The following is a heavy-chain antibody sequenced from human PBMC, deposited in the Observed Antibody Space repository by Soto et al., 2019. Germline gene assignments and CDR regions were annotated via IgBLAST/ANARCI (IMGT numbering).Heavy chain of an antibody. V-gene: IGHV3-23*01. Sequence: EVQLLESGGGLVQPGGSLRLSCAASGFTFSSYAMSWVRQAPGKGLEWVSAISGSGGSTYYADSVKGRFTITKDNSKNTLYLQMNSLKHKDTAVYYCSAPLKGPGGWYRSYYYYGIDVWGKGTTVTVSS. CDR1: GFTFSSYA. CDR2: ISGSGGST. CDR3: SAPLKGPGGWYRSYYYYGIDV. D-gene: IGHD6-19*01. J-gene: IGHJ6*04.